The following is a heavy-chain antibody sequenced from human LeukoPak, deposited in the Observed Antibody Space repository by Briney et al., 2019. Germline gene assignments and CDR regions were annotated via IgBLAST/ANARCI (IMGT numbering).Heavy chain of an antibody. CDR2: IIPILGIA. CDR3: ARVRGLWFGELWGYYGMDV. V-gene: IGHV1-69*04. CDR1: GGTFSSYA. Sequence: SVKVSRKASGGTFSSYAISWVRQAPGQGLEWMGRIIPILGIANYAQKFQGRVTITADKSTSTAYMELSSLRSEDTAVYYCARVRGLWFGELWGYYGMDVWGQGTTVTVSS. D-gene: IGHD3-10*01. J-gene: IGHJ6*02.